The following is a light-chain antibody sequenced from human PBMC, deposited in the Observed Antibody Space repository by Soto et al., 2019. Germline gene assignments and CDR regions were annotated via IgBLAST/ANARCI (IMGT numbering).Light chain of an antibody. CDR1: NSNIGAGYD. CDR2: GYY. V-gene: IGLV1-40*01. Sequence: QPVLTQPPSVSGAPGQRVTIACTGNNSNIGAGYDVHWYRLFPGGAPTLLISGYYHRPSGVPDRVSGSKSGTSAISDLQAEDEADYYCQSYDSGLIGLMFGTGTKLTVL. CDR3: QSYDSGLIGLM. J-gene: IGLJ3*02.